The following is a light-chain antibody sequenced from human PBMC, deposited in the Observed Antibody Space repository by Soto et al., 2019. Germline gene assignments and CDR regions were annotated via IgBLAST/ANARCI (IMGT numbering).Light chain of an antibody. CDR2: RNN. CDR3: AAWDDSLSGGV. J-gene: IGLJ1*01. V-gene: IGLV1-47*01. Sequence: QSVLTQPPSASGTPGQRVIISCSGSSSNIGSNHVYWYQHLPGTAPKLLIYRNNQRPSGVPDRFSGSKSGTSASLAISGLRSEDEADYFCAAWDDSLSGGVFGTGTKVTVL. CDR1: SSNIGSNH.